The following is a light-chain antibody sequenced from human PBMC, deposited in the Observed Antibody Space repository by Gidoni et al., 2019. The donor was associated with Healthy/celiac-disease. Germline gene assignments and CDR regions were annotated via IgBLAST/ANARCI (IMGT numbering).Light chain of an antibody. V-gene: IGLV3-25*03. CDR1: ALPKQY. CDR2: KDS. Sequence: SYELTQTPSVSVSSGQTARITCSGDALPKQYAYWYQQKPGQAPVLVIYKDSERPSGIPERFSGSSSGTTVTLTISGVQAEDEADYYCQSADSSGTSPYVFGTGTKVTVL. J-gene: IGLJ1*01. CDR3: QSADSSGTSPYV.